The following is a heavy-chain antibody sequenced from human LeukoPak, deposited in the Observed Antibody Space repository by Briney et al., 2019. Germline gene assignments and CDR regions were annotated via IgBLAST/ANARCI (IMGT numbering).Heavy chain of an antibody. CDR1: GYTFTGYY. CDR2: INPNSGGT. J-gene: IGHJ5*02. V-gene: IGHV1-2*02. D-gene: IGHD1-7*01. Sequence: ASVKVSCKASGYTFTGYYMHWVRQAPGQGLEWMGWINPNSGGTSYAQKFQGRVTMTRDTSISTAYMELSRLRSDDTAVYYCAREYPRVPRRSRCCITGTTGMFDPWGQGTLVTVSS. CDR3: AREYPRVPRRSRCCITGTTGMFDP.